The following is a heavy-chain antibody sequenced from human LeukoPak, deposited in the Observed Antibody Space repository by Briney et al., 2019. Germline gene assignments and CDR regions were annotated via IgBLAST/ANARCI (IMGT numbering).Heavy chain of an antibody. J-gene: IGHJ4*02. Sequence: GGSLRLSCAASGFTFSSHGMNWVRQAPGKGLEWVAVISYDGSNKYYADSVKGRFTISRDNSKNTLYLQMNSLRAEDTAVYYCAKGSGSYYDGPIDYWGQGTLVTVSS. CDR1: GFTFSSHG. D-gene: IGHD3-10*01. CDR2: ISYDGSNK. CDR3: AKGSGSYYDGPIDY. V-gene: IGHV3-30*18.